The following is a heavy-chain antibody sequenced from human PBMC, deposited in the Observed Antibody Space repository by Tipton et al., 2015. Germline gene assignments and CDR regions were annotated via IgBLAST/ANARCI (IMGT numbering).Heavy chain of an antibody. J-gene: IGHJ4*02. CDR1: EFILGNYW. Sequence: QLVQSGGGLVQPGGSLRLSCAASEFILGNYWMTWVRQAPGKGPEWVANIKQDGSETFYVDSVKGRFTISRDNAKNSLYLQMNSLRAEDTAVYYCAREQAKACINTKCYHFDYWGQGTLVTVSS. D-gene: IGHD2-2*01. V-gene: IGHV3-7*01. CDR2: IKQDGSET. CDR3: AREQAKACINTKCYHFDY.